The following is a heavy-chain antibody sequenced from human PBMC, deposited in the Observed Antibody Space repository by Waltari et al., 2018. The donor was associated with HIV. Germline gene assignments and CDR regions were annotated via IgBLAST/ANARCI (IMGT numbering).Heavy chain of an antibody. J-gene: IGHJ4*02. D-gene: IGHD1-26*01. Sequence: QVQLQQWGAGLLKPSETLSLTCAVYGGSFSGYYWTWIRPPPGQGLEWIGEINHSGSTNYNPSLKSRVTISVDTSKNQFSLKLSSVTAADTAVYYCATLRKDVGNRFRIDYWGQGTLVTVSS. CDR1: GGSFSGYY. CDR2: INHSGST. V-gene: IGHV4-34*01. CDR3: ATLRKDVGNRFRIDY.